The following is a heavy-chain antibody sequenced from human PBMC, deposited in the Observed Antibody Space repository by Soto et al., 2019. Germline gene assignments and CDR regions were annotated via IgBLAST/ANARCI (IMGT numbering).Heavy chain of an antibody. Sequence: SETLSLTCTVSGGSISSYYWSRIRQPPGKGLEWIGYIYYSGSTNYNPSLKSRVTISVDTSKNQFSLKLSSVTAADTAVYYCARRGCSSTSCPGLYYYYSMDVWGKGTTVTLSS. D-gene: IGHD2-2*01. V-gene: IGHV4-59*08. J-gene: IGHJ6*03. CDR2: IYYSGST. CDR3: ARRGCSSTSCPGLYYYYSMDV. CDR1: GGSISSYY.